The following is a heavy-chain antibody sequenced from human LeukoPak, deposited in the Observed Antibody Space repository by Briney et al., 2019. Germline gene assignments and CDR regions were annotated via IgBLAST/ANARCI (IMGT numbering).Heavy chain of an antibody. V-gene: IGHV3-21*01. CDR3: ARLGYCTNGVCYPLFDY. CDR2: ISSSSSYI. D-gene: IGHD2-8*01. Sequence: GGSLRLSCAASGFTFSSCSMNWVRQAPGKGLEWVSSISSSSSYIYYADSVKGRFTISRDNAKNSLYLQMNSLRAEDTAVYYCARLGYCTNGVCYPLFDYWGQGTLATVSS. CDR1: GFTFSSCS. J-gene: IGHJ4*02.